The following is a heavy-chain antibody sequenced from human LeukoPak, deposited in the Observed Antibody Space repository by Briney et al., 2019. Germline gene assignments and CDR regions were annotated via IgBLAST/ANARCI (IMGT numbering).Heavy chain of an antibody. D-gene: IGHD4-11*01. CDR1: GGSISSYY. CDR3: ARGMTTVTGDY. V-gene: IGHV4-59*01. CDR2: IYYSGST. J-gene: IGHJ4*02. Sequence: PSETLSLTCTVSGGSISSYYWSWIRQPPGKGLEWIGYIYYSGSTNYNPSLKSRVTISVDTSKNQFSLKLSSVTAADAAVYYCARGMTTVTGDYWGQGTLVTVSS.